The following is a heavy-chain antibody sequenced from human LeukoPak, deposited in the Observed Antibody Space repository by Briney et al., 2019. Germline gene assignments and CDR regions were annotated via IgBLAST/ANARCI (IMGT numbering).Heavy chain of an antibody. CDR3: ARKKENWNYVGSYYYYYMDV. D-gene: IGHD1-7*01. CDR2: MYYSGST. Sequence: SETLSLTCTVSGGSISSYYWNWIRQPPGKGLEWIGYMYYSGSTNYNPSLKSRATISVDTSKNQVSLKLSSVTAADTAVYYCARKKENWNYVGSYYYYYMDVWGKGTTVTVSS. V-gene: IGHV4-59*01. CDR1: GGSISSYY. J-gene: IGHJ6*03.